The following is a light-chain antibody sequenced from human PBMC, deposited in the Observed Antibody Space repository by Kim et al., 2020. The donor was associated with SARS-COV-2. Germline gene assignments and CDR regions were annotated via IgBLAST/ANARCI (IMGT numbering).Light chain of an antibody. CDR1: KLGDKY. CDR2: QDN. Sequence: SGSPGQTASITGSGDKLGDKYACWYKQKPGQSPVLVIYQDNKRPSGIPERFSGSNSGNTATLTISGTQAMDEDDYYCQAWDSSTVVFGGGTQLTVL. V-gene: IGLV3-1*01. J-gene: IGLJ2*01. CDR3: QAWDSSTVV.